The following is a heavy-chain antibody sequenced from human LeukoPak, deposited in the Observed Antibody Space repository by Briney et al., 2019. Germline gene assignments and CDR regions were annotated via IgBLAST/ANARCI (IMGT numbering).Heavy chain of an antibody. CDR3: ARGVGQTTGTTGGYYFDF. CDR2: IRAYNGNT. V-gene: IGHV1-18*01. D-gene: IGHD1-1*01. J-gene: IGHJ4*02. Sequence: ASVKVSCKASGYTFTNYGITWVRQAPGQGLEWMGCIRAYNGNTNYAQKFQGRVTMTTDTSTTTAYMELRSLRSDDTAVYYCARGVGQTTGTTGGYYFDFWGQGTLVTVSS. CDR1: GYTFTNYG.